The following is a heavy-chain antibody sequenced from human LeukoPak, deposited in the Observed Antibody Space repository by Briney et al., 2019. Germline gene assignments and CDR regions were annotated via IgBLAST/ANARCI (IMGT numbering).Heavy chain of an antibody. CDR1: SVSISSYY. V-gene: IGHV4-59*01. D-gene: IGHD5-18*01. Sequence: PSETLSLTCTVSSVSISSYYWSWIRLPPGKGLEWISYIYYSGSTNYNPSLKSRVIISVDTSKNQFSLRLSSVTAADTAVYYCARASGVGYSYGTADSWGQGTLVTVSS. CDR2: IYYSGST. J-gene: IGHJ4*02. CDR3: ARASGVGYSYGTADS.